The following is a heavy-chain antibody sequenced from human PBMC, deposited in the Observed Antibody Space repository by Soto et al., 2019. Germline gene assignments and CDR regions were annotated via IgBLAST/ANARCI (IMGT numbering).Heavy chain of an antibody. CDR3: ARLFPPLYCSSTSCYPRWGQYYYYGMDV. CDR2: IYYSGST. Sequence: TSETLSLSCTVSGGSISSSSSYWGWIRQPPGKGLEWIGTIYYSGSTYYNPSLKSRVTISIDTSKNQFSLKLSSVTAADTAVYYCARLFPPLYCSSTSCYPRWGQYYYYGMDVWGQGTTVTVSS. J-gene: IGHJ6*02. CDR1: GGSISSSSSY. V-gene: IGHV4-39*01. D-gene: IGHD2-2*01.